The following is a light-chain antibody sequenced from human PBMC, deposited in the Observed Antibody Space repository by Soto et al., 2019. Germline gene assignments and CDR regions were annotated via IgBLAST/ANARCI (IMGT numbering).Light chain of an antibody. CDR2: LNSDGSH. V-gene: IGLV4-69*01. CDR3: QTWGSGIRV. Sequence: QPVLTQSPSASASLGASVKLTCTLSSGHSTYAIAWHQQQRPEKGPRFLMKLNSDGSHSKGDGIPDRFSGSSSGAERFLIISSLQSEDEADYYCQTWGSGIRVFGGGTKLTVL. CDR1: SGHSTYA. J-gene: IGLJ3*02.